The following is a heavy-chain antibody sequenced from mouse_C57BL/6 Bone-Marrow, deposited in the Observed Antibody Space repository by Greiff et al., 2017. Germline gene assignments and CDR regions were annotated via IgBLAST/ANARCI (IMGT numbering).Heavy chain of an antibody. CDR1: GYTFTDYY. CDR3: ARGGLYYFDY. D-gene: IGHD1-1*02. J-gene: IGHJ2*01. Sequence: VQLQQSGAEPVRPGASVKLSCKASGYTFTDYYINWVKQRPGQGLEWIARIYPGSGNTYYNEKFKGKATLTAEKSSSTAYMQLSSLTSEDSAVYFCARGGLYYFDYWGQGTTLTVSS. CDR2: IYPGSGNT. V-gene: IGHV1-76*01.